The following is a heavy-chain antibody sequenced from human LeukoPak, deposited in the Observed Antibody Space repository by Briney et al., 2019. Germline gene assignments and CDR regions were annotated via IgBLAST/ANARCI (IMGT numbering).Heavy chain of an antibody. CDR3: VRRGYSYGFDY. D-gene: IGHD5-18*01. CDR1: GFTVSSNY. Sequence: QTGGSLRLSCAASGFTVSSNYMSWVRQAPGKGLEWVSVIYSGGSTYYADSVKGRFTISRDNSKNTLYLQMNSLRAEDTAVYYCVRRGYSYGFDYWGQGTLVTVSS. V-gene: IGHV3-66*01. J-gene: IGHJ4*02. CDR2: IYSGGST.